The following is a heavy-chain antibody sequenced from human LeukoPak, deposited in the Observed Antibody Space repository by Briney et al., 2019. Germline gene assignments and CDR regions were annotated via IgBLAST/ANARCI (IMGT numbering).Heavy chain of an antibody. CDR1: GFTFSDYY. Sequence: GGSLRLSCAASGFTFSDYYMSWVRQAPGKGLEWVSTITKSGDQTHYADSVRGLFTISRDIFKNTLYLQMNSLRAEDTAVYHCVKSAGKDGYRDVFDIWGQGTVVTVSS. CDR3: VKSAGKDGYRDVFDI. J-gene: IGHJ3*02. CDR2: ITKSGDQT. D-gene: IGHD5-24*01. V-gene: IGHV3-23*01.